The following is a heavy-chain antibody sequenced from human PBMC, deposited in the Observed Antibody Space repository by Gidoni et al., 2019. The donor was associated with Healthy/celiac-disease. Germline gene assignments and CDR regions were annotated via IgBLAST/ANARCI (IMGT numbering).Heavy chain of an antibody. CDR1: GYTFTGSY. CDR3: ARGNSSSEDLFDY. CDR2: INPNSGGT. Sequence: QVQLVQSGAEVTTPGPSVTVSCQASGYTFTGSYRHWLRQAPGQGLAWMGWINPNSGGTNYAQKFQGWVTMTRDTSISTAYMELSRLRSDDTAVYYCARGNSSSEDLFDYWGQGTLVTVSS. J-gene: IGHJ4*02. D-gene: IGHD6-6*01. V-gene: IGHV1-2*04.